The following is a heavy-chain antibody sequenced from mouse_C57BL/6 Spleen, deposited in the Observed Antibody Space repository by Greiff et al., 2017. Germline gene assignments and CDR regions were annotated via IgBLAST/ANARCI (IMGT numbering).Heavy chain of an antibody. CDR1: GYTFTDYE. Sequence: VQLQQSGAELVRPGASVTLSCKASGYTFTDYEMHWVKQTPVHGLEWIGAIDPETGGTAYNQKFKGKAILTADKSSSTAYMELRSLTSEDSAVYYCTRSYYGYDEAYWGQGTLVTVSA. CDR2: IDPETGGT. V-gene: IGHV1-15*01. CDR3: TRSYYGYDEAY. J-gene: IGHJ3*01. D-gene: IGHD2-9*01.